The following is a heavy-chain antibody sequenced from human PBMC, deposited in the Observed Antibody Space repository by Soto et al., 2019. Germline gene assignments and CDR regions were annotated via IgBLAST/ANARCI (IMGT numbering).Heavy chain of an antibody. CDR2: ITSTGTYI. Sequence: EVQLVESGGGLVKPGGSLRLSCAASGFTFSSYSLNWVRQAPGKGLAWVSSITSTGTYIYYADSVKGRFTISRDSAKNSLYLQMNSLRADDTAVYYCARGGTNAWYYFDYWGQGTLVTVSS. CDR3: ARGGTNAWYYFDY. CDR1: GFTFSSYS. J-gene: IGHJ4*02. D-gene: IGHD2-2*01. V-gene: IGHV3-21*01.